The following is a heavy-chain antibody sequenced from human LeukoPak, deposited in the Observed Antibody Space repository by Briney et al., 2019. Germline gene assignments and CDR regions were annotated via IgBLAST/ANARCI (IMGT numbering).Heavy chain of an antibody. Sequence: GRSLRLSCAASGFTFSSYGMHWVRQAPGKGLVWVSRIDSDGSSTSYADSVKGRFTISRDNAKNTLYLQMNSLRAEDTAVYYCALIALDSSGYYYDYFDYWGQGTLVTVSS. V-gene: IGHV3-74*01. CDR3: ALIALDSSGYYYDYFDY. J-gene: IGHJ4*02. CDR1: GFTFSSYG. D-gene: IGHD3-22*01. CDR2: IDSDGSST.